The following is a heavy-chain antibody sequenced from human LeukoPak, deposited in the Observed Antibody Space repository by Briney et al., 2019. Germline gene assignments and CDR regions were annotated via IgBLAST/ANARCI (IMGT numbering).Heavy chain of an antibody. Sequence: ASVKVSCKASGYTFTGYFMHWVRQAPGQGLEWMGRINSNSGGTNYVQKFQGRVTMTRDTFINTAYMDLSRLRSDDTAVYYCARGRNSVYYFNVVAPSYFDYWGQGTLVTVSS. CDR2: INSNSGGT. CDR3: ARGRNSVYYFNVVAPSYFDY. CDR1: GYTFTGYF. D-gene: IGHD3-22*01. J-gene: IGHJ4*02. V-gene: IGHV1-2*06.